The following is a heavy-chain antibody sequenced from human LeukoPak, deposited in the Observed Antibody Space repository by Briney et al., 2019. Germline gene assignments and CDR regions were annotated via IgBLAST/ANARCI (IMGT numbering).Heavy chain of an antibody. CDR1: GFTFSSYW. CDR3: ARDHDAVGTTIDH. D-gene: IGHD1-14*01. Sequence: LTGGSLRLSCAASGFTFSSYWMHWVRQAPGEGLVWVSRIKSDGSVTWYAVSVKGRFTISRDNAKNMLYLQMNSLRDEDTAVYFCARDHDAVGTTIDHWGQGTLVTVSS. CDR2: IKSDGSVT. V-gene: IGHV3-74*01. J-gene: IGHJ4*02.